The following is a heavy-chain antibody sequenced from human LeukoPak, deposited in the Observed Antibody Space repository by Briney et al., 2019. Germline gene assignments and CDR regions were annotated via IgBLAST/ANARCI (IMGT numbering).Heavy chain of an antibody. CDR3: ARYSYGSGTGFDP. CDR1: GFTLTSHW. D-gene: IGHD3-10*01. J-gene: IGHJ5*02. V-gene: IGHV3-7*04. CDR2: INQDGSET. Sequence: GGSLRLSCAASGFTLTSHWMSWVRQAPGKGLEWVANINQDGSETYFVDSVKGRFTISRDNAKNSLYLQMNSLRAEDTAVYYCARYSYGSGTGFDPWGQGTLVTVSS.